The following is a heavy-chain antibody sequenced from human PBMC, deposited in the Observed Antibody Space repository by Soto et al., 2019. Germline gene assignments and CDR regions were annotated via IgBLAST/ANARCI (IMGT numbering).Heavy chain of an antibody. Sequence: ASETLSLTCAVYGGSFGGFYWSWIRQSPGKGLEWIGEINQSGSTNYNPSLKSRVTISVDTSKNQFSLRLRSVTAADAAVYFCARKAKLGLTYSGSPLDYWDQGTLVTVSS. J-gene: IGHJ4*02. CDR2: INQSGST. V-gene: IGHV4-34*01. D-gene: IGHD1-26*01. CDR1: GGSFGGFY. CDR3: ARKAKLGLTYSGSPLDY.